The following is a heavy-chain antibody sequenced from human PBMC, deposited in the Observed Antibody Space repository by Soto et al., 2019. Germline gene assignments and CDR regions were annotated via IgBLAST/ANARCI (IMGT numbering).Heavy chain of an antibody. CDR3: ARGFLGLVTGGNCSFDY. CDR2: IWYHGIDK. J-gene: IGHJ4*02. V-gene: IGHV3-33*01. D-gene: IGHD2-15*01. CDR1: GFTFSRQA. Sequence: QVQLVESGGGVVQPERSLRLSCAASGFTFSRQAMHWVRQAPGRGLEWVAVIWYHGIDKYYADSVKGRFTISRDNSKNTVYLQMNSLRGEDTAVYYCARGFLGLVTGGNCSFDYWGQGTLVTVSS.